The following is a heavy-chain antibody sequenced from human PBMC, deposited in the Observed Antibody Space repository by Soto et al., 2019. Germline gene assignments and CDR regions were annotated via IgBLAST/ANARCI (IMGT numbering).Heavy chain of an antibody. Sequence: NPSETLSLTCAVYGGSFSGYYWSWIRQPPGKGLEWIGEINHSGSTNYNPSLKSRVTISVDTSKNQFSLKLSSVTAADTAVYYCARGGIVFRFGMDDWGQGTTVTVSS. CDR1: GGSFSGYY. J-gene: IGHJ6*02. D-gene: IGHD3-3*01. CDR3: ARGGIVFRFGMDD. V-gene: IGHV4-34*01. CDR2: INHSGST.